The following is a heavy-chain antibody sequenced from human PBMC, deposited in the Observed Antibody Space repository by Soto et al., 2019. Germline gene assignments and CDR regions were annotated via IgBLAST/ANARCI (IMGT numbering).Heavy chain of an antibody. Sequence: QVQLVESGGGLVKPGGSLRLSCAASGFTFSDYYMSWIRQAPGKGLEWVSYISSSSSYTNYADSVKGRFTISRDNAKNSLYLQMNSLRVEDAAVYYCARGYYDRSGYFFEYWGQGTLVTVSS. J-gene: IGHJ4*02. CDR2: ISSSSSYT. V-gene: IGHV3-11*06. CDR1: GFTFSDYY. D-gene: IGHD3-22*01. CDR3: ARGYYDRSGYFFEY.